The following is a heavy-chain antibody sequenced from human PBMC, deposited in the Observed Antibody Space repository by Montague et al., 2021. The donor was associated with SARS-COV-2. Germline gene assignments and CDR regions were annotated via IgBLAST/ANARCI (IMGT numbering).Heavy chain of an antibody. V-gene: IGHV4-39*01. CDR2: IYYSGXT. Sequence: SETLSLTCTVSGGSISSSSYYWGWIRQPLGKGLEWIGSIYYSGXTXYXXXXKXRVTISVDTSKNQFSLKLSSVTAADTAVYYFARKEMKYISIWSTGGNWFDPWGQGTLVTVSS. D-gene: IGHD6-13*01. CDR1: GGSISSSSYY. CDR3: ARKEMKYISIWSTGGNWFDP. J-gene: IGHJ5*02.